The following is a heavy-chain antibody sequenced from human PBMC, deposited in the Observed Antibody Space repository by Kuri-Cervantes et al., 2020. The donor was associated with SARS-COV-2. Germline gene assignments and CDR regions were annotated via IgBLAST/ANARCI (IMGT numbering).Heavy chain of an antibody. Sequence: GESLKISCSASGFTFSSCGMHWVRQAPGKGLQYVAVISSNGGNSYYADSVKGRFTVSRDNAKNTVYLQMSSLGDDDTAVYYCARDYRTRANSWLHDYAPMDVWGQGTTVTVSS. CDR1: GFTFSSCG. CDR2: ISSNGGNS. V-gene: IGHV3-64*04. D-gene: IGHD4-17*01. CDR3: ARDYRTRANSWLHDYAPMDV. J-gene: IGHJ6*02.